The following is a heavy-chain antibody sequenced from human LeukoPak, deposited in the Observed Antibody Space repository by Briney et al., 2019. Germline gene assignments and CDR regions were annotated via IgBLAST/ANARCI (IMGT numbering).Heavy chain of an antibody. J-gene: IGHJ5*02. CDR2: INPSGGST. D-gene: IGHD2-15*01. CDR3: ARDHVRKKVVVAATPHWLDP. CDR1: GYTFTSYY. Sequence: GASVKVSCKASGYTFTSYYMHWVRQAPGQGLEWMGIINPSGGSTSYAQKFQGRVTMTRDTSTSTVYMELSSLRSEDTAVYYCARDHVRKKVVVAATPHWLDPWGQGTLVTVSS. V-gene: IGHV1-46*01.